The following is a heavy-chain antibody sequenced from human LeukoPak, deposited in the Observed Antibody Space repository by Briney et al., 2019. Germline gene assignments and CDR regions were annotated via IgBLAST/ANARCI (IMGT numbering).Heavy chain of an antibody. CDR1: GGTFSIYA. D-gene: IGHD2-2*01. V-gene: IGHV1-69*05. CDR3: ARGRQYCSSTSCYYYYMDV. Sequence: SVKVSCTASGGTFSIYAISWVRQAPGQGLEWMGGIIPIFGTANYAQKFQGRVTITTDESTSTAYMELSSLRSEDTAVYYCARGRQYCSSTSCYYYYMDVWGKGTTVTVSS. CDR2: IIPIFGTA. J-gene: IGHJ6*03.